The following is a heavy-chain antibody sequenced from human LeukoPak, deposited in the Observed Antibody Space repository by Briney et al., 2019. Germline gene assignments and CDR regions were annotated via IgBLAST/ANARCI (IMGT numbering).Heavy chain of an antibody. D-gene: IGHD3-10*01. J-gene: IGHJ5*02. Sequence: SETLSLTCTVSGGSISSSSYYWGWIRQPPGKGLEWIGEINHSGSTNYNPSLKSRVTISVDTSKNQFSLKLSSVTAADTAVYYCARAKRGVMVRGVIMGPNWFDPWGQGTLVTVSS. V-gene: IGHV4-39*07. CDR3: ARAKRGVMVRGVIMGPNWFDP. CDR1: GGSISSSSYY. CDR2: INHSGST.